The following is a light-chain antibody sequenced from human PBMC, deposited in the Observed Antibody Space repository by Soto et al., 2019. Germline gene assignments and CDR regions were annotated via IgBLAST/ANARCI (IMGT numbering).Light chain of an antibody. V-gene: IGKV1D-12*01. CDR1: QYISTW. J-gene: IGKJ4*01. CDR3: HQADSFPLT. CDR2: AAS. Sequence: DIQMTQSPSSVSASVGDRIIITCRASQYISTWLAWYQQKPGEAPKLLIFAASRLHGGVPSRFSGSGSGTDFTLTINNLQPEDFATYYCHQADSFPLTFGGGTKVEVK.